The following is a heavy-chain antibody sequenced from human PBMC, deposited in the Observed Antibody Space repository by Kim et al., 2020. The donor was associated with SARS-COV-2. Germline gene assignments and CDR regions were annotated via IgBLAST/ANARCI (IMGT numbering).Heavy chain of an antibody. D-gene: IGHD1-26*01. J-gene: IGHJ6*02. Sequence: SVKVSCKASGGTFSSYAISWVRQAPGQGLEWMGGIIPIFGTANYAQKFQGRVTITADESTSTAYMELSSLRSEDTAVYYCARDGIVGAKQGTYYYYGMDVWGQGATVTVSS. CDR3: ARDGIVGAKQGTYYYYGMDV. CDR1: GGTFSSYA. CDR2: IIPIFGTA. V-gene: IGHV1-69*13.